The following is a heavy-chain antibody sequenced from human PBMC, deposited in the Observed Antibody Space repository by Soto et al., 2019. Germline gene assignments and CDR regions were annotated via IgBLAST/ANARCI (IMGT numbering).Heavy chain of an antibody. CDR1: GFTFSSYA. CDR3: AKDIVVVVAAENKSEYFQH. D-gene: IGHD2-15*01. J-gene: IGHJ1*01. Sequence: GGSLRLSCAASGFTFSSYAMSWVRQAPGKGLEWVSAISGSGGSTYYADSVKGRFTISRDNSKNTLYLQMNSLRAEDTAVYYCAKDIVVVVAAENKSEYFQHWGQGTLVTVSS. V-gene: IGHV3-23*01. CDR2: ISGSGGST.